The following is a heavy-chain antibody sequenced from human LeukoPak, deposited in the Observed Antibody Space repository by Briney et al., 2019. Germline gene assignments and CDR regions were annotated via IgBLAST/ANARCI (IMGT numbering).Heavy chain of an antibody. Sequence: ASVKVSCKASGYTFTSYGISWVRQAPGQGLEWMGWISAYSGNTNYAQKLQGRVTMTTDTSTSTAYMELRSLRSDDTAVYYCARGGFGFLEWLSGERRPEDNWFDPWGQGTLVTVSS. CDR2: ISAYSGNT. J-gene: IGHJ5*02. CDR3: ARGGFGFLEWLSGERRPEDNWFDP. V-gene: IGHV1-18*01. CDR1: GYTFTSYG. D-gene: IGHD3-3*01.